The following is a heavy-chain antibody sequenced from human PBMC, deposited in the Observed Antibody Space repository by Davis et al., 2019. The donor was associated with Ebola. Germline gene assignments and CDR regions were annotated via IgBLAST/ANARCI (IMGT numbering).Heavy chain of an antibody. D-gene: IGHD3-22*01. J-gene: IGHJ4*02. Sequence: SVKVSCKASGGTFSTYAISWVRQAPGQGLEWMGRIIPILGILNYVQKFQGRVTITADKSTSTAYMELSSLRSEDTAVYYCASGPDYYDSSGYYSHFDYWGQGTLVTVSS. CDR2: IIPILGIL. CDR1: GGTFSTYA. V-gene: IGHV1-69*04. CDR3: ASGPDYYDSSGYYSHFDY.